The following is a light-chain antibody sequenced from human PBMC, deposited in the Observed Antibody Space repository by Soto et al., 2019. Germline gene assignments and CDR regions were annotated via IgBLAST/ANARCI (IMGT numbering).Light chain of an antibody. Sequence: EILMTQSPATLSVSPGERATLSCRASQSINSNLAWYQQKPGQAPRLLIYGASTRATGIPARFSGSGSGTEFILTISSLHSEDSAVYYWQQYNNWPPMYTFGQGTKLEIK. CDR1: QSINSN. J-gene: IGKJ2*01. V-gene: IGKV3-15*01. CDR2: GAS. CDR3: QQYNNWPPMYT.